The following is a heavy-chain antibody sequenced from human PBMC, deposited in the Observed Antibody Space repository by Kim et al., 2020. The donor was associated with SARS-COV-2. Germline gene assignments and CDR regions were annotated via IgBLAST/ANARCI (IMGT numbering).Heavy chain of an antibody. Sequence: SETLSLTCAVYGGSLSGFSWSWIRQPPGRGLEWIGEISHSGGTNYNPSLKSRVTISIDTSQTPFSLKVTSVTAADTALSYCVRGLIDDRFRWFDPWGHGTLVTVSS. CDR1: GGSLSGFS. CDR3: VRGLIDDRFRWFDP. J-gene: IGHJ5*02. V-gene: IGHV4-34*01. D-gene: IGHD3-16*01. CDR2: ISHSGGT.